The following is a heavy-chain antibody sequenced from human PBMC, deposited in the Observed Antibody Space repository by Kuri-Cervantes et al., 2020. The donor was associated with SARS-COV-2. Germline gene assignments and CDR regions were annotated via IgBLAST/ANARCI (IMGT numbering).Heavy chain of an antibody. CDR1: GFTFSSYE. D-gene: IGHD2-21*01. V-gene: IGHV3-48*03. J-gene: IGHJ4*02. CDR2: ISSSGSTI. Sequence: LSLTCAASGFTFSSYEMNWVRQAPGKGLEWVSYISSSGSTIYYADSVKGRFTISRDNSKNTLYLQMNSLRAEDTAVYYCAKDGDPDYWGQGTLVTVSS. CDR3: AKDGDPDY.